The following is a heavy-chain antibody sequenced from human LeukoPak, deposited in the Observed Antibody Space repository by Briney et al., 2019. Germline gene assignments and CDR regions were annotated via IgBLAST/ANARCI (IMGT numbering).Heavy chain of an antibody. CDR2: IYHTGST. CDR3: ARGLNRNDYGDYGY. J-gene: IGHJ4*02. CDR1: GGSISSYY. Sequence: SETLSLTCTVSGGSISSYYWSWIRQPPGKGLEWIGYIYHTGSTSYNPSLKGRVTISVDTSKNQFSLKLSSVTAADTAVYYCARGLNRNDYGDYGYWGQGTLVTVSP. V-gene: IGHV4-59*01. D-gene: IGHD4-17*01.